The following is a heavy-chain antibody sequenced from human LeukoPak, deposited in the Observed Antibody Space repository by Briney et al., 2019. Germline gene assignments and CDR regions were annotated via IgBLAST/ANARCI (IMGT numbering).Heavy chain of an antibody. CDR3: AREGSWLLSPQNNWFDP. V-gene: IGHV1-18*01. Sequence: ASVKVSCKASGYTFTSYGISWVRQAPGQGLEWMGWISAYNGNTNYAQKLQGRVTMTTDTSTSTAYMELRSLRSEDTAVYYCAREGSWLLSPQNNWFDPWGQGTLVTVSS. J-gene: IGHJ5*02. D-gene: IGHD2-15*01. CDR2: ISAYNGNT. CDR1: GYTFTSYG.